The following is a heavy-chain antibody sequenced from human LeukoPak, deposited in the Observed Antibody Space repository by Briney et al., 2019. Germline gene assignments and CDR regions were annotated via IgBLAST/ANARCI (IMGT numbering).Heavy chain of an antibody. CDR3: ARDQAYGDYTFDY. D-gene: IGHD4-17*01. CDR1: GFIFRNYW. J-gene: IGHJ4*02. CDR2: IWYDGSNK. V-gene: IGHV3-33*08. Sequence: GGSLRLSCAVSGFIFRNYWMSWVRQAPGKGLEWVAVIWYDGSNKYYGDSVKGRFTISRDNAKNSLYLQMNSLRDEDTAVYYCARDQAYGDYTFDYWGQGTLVTVSS.